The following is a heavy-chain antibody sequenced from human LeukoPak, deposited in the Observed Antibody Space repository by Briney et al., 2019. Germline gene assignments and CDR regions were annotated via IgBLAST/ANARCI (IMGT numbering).Heavy chain of an antibody. D-gene: IGHD6-19*01. V-gene: IGHV4-59*01. CDR3: ARAYSSGRYEFFYFDY. Sequence: PSETLSLTCTVSGGSISSYYWSWIQQPPGKGLEWIGYIYYSGSTNYNPSLKSRVTISVDTSKNQFSLKLSSVTAADTAVYYCARAYSSGRYEFFYFDYRGQGTLVTVSS. J-gene: IGHJ4*02. CDR2: IYYSGST. CDR1: GGSISSYY.